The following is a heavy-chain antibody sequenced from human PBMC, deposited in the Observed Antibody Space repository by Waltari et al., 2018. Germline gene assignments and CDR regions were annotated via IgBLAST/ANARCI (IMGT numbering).Heavy chain of an antibody. CDR3: AKSLSPSRNGWSPDIYYFDQ. CDR1: GFNFDEYA. Sequence: EVHLEESGGGLIHPGKSLRPSWGAPGFNFDEYAMHWVRQVPGKGLEWVSVVNSNGGDIGYADSVKGRFTISRDNAKNSLYLQMDSLTAEDTAFYYCAKSLSPSRNGWSPDIYYFDQWGQGTLVTVSS. CDR2: VNSNGGDI. V-gene: IGHV3-9*01. D-gene: IGHD6-19*01. J-gene: IGHJ4*02.